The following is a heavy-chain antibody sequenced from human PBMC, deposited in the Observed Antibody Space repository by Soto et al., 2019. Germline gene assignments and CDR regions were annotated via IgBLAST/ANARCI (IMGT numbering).Heavy chain of an antibody. Sequence: SETLSLTCTVSGGSSSSNYWTWIRQPPGKGLEWIGYVYNSGSTNYNPSLKSRVTISEDTSKSQFSLKVNSMTAADTAVYYCARYRREAVAGYTLDNWGQGILVTVSS. CDR2: VYNSGST. J-gene: IGHJ4*02. V-gene: IGHV4-59*01. CDR3: ARYRREAVAGYTLDN. CDR1: GGSSSSNY. D-gene: IGHD6-13*01.